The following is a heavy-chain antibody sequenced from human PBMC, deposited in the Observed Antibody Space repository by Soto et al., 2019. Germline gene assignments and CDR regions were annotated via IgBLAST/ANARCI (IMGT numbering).Heavy chain of an antibody. V-gene: IGHV1-24*01. CDR3: ATRGFRYYYDSSGYYSGGYFGY. D-gene: IGHD3-22*01. J-gene: IGHJ4*02. Sequence: ASVKVSCKVSGYTLTELSMHWVRQAPGKGREWMGGFDPEDGETIYAQKFQGRVPMTEDTSTDTAYMELSSLRSEDTAVYYCATRGFRYYYDSSGYYSGGYFGYWGQGTLVTVSS. CDR1: GYTLTELS. CDR2: FDPEDGET.